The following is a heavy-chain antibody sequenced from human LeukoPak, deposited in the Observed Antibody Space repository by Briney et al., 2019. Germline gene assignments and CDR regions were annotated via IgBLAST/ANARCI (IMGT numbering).Heavy chain of an antibody. V-gene: IGHV4-38-2*02. CDR2: IYHSGST. D-gene: IGHD5-12*01. Sequence: PSYSLSLTCSVSAYWLSSGCYWGLIRQPLGKGREWIGSIYHSGSTNYNPSLKRRVTISVDTSKNQFSLKLRSVTAADTAVSYCARLSGYDYVDPWGQGTLVTVSS. CDR1: AYWLSSGCY. CDR3: ARLSGYDYVDP. J-gene: IGHJ5*02.